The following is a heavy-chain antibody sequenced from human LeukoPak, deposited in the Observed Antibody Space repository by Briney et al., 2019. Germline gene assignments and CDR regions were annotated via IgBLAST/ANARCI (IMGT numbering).Heavy chain of an antibody. CDR3: AKDKRGIAAAGYFDY. CDR1: GFTFDDYA. J-gene: IGHJ4*02. D-gene: IGHD6-13*01. CDR2: ISWNSGSI. Sequence: GGSLRLSCAASGFTFDDYAMHWVRQAPGKGLEWVSGISWNSGSIGYADSVKGRFTISRGNAKNSLYLQMNSLRAEDTALYYCAKDKRGIAAAGYFDYWGQGTLVTVSS. V-gene: IGHV3-9*01.